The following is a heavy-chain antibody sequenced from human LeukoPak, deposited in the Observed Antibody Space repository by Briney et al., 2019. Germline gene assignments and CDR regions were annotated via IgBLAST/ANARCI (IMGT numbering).Heavy chain of an antibody. CDR3: ARSPTYGGYPANFDY. D-gene: IGHD5-12*01. CDR1: GGSISSYY. V-gene: IGHV4-59*01. Sequence: SETLSLTCTVSGGSISSYYWSWIRQPTGKGLEWIGYIYYSGSTNYNPSLKSRVTISVDTSKNQFSLKLSSVTAADTAVYYCARSPTYGGYPANFDYWGQGTLVTVSS. J-gene: IGHJ4*02. CDR2: IYYSGST.